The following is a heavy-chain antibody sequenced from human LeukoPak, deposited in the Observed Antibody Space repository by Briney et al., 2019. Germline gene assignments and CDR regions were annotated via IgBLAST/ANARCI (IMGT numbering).Heavy chain of an antibody. V-gene: IGHV4-4*07. CDR3: ARGGRRSSAHNWFDP. CDR1: GVSISSYY. J-gene: IGHJ5*02. Sequence: PSETLSLTCTVSGVSISSYYWSWIRQPAGKGLEWIGRIHTSGSTNYNPSLKSRVTMSVGTSKNQFSLKLSSVTAADTAVYYCARGGRRSSAHNWFDPWGQGTLVTVSS. D-gene: IGHD6-19*01. CDR2: IHTSGST.